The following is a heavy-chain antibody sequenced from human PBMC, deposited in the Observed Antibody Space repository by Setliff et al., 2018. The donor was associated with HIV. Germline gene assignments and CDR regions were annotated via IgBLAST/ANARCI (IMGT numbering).Heavy chain of an antibody. CDR2: ITYSGSR. D-gene: IGHD3-16*01. V-gene: IGHV4-31*03. J-gene: IGHJ2*01. Sequence: KPSETLSLTCNVSGGSISSSGHYWSWIRQHPDKGLEWMAYITYSGSRYYRPYLKSRLTISVGTSKNQFSLKLNSVTAADTAVYYRARGLVGGSDYWYFDLWGRGALVTVSS. CDR3: ARGLVGGSDYWYFDL. CDR1: GGSISSSGHY.